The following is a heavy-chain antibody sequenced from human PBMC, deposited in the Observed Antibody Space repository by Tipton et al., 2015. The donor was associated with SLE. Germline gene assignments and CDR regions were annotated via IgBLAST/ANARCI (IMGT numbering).Heavy chain of an antibody. CDR2: INHSGST. V-gene: IGHV4-34*01. Sequence: TLSLTCAVYGGSFSGYYWSRIRQPPGKGLEWIGEINHSGSTNYNPSLKSRVTVSVDTSKNQFSLKLSSVTAADTAVYYCARGHEDRLFTMVRAPDPWGQGTLVTVSS. CDR1: GGSFSGYY. CDR3: ARGHEDRLFTMVRAPDP. J-gene: IGHJ5*02. D-gene: IGHD3-10*01.